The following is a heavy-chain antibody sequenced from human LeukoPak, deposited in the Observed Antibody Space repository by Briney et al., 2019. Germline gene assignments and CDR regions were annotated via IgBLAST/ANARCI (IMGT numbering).Heavy chain of an antibody. V-gene: IGHV3-23*01. Sequence: GGSLRLSCAASGFTFSSYAMSWVRQAPGKGLEWVSGISGSGGSTYYADSVKGRFTISRDNSKNTLYPQMNSLRAEDTAVYYCAKGRDGYNADFDYWGQGTLVTVSS. CDR1: GFTFSSYA. D-gene: IGHD5-12*01. CDR3: AKGRDGYNADFDY. CDR2: ISGSGGST. J-gene: IGHJ4*02.